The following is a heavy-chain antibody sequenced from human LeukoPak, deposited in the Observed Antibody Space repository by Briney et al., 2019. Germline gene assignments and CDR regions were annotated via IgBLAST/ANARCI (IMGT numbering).Heavy chain of an antibody. CDR3: ARDVDAAGTSVDY. J-gene: IGHJ4*02. CDR2: INPNSGGT. D-gene: IGHD6-13*01. Sequence: ASVKVSCKASGYTFTGYYMHWVRQAPGQGLEWMGWINPNSGGTNYAQKFQGRVTMTRDTSISTAYMELSRLRSDDTAVYYCARDVDAAGTSVDYWGRGTLVTVSS. CDR1: GYTFTGYY. V-gene: IGHV1-2*02.